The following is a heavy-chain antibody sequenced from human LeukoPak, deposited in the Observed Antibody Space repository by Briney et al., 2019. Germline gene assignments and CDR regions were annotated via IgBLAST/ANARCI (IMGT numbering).Heavy chain of an antibody. J-gene: IGHJ5*02. CDR3: ARHLQLLGFDP. D-gene: IGHD2-2*01. CDR1: GGSISSYY. V-gene: IGHV4-59*08. CDR2: IYYSGST. Sequence: SETLSLTCTVSGGSISSYYWSWIRQPPGKGLEWIGYIYYSGSTNYNPSLKSRVTISVDTSKNQFSLKLSSVTAADTAVYYCARHLQLLGFDPWGQGTLVTVSS.